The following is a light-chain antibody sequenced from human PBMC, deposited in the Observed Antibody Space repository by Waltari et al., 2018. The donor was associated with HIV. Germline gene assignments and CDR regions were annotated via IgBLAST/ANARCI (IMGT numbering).Light chain of an antibody. J-gene: IGLJ3*02. CDR2: RDN. V-gene: IGLV1-47*01. CDR1: SANVGNT. Sequence: QSVLTQPPSASGTPGQRVTLPCSGSSANVGNTVSWYQQLPGTAPKVLIYRDNQRPSGVPDRFSGSRSGTSASLDVSGLRSEDEANYFCAAWDDILSGWVFGGGTKLTVL. CDR3: AAWDDILSGWV.